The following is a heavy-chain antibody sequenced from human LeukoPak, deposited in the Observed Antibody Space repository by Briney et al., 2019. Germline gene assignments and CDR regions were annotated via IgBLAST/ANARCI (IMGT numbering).Heavy chain of an antibody. J-gene: IGHJ5*01. D-gene: IGHD3-22*01. CDR3: ARDYSGYYSPFDS. Sequence: GGSLRLSCAASGFTFNTYWIHWVRQAPGEGLVWVSRISSDGIAMAYAESVKGRFTISRDNAKDTLYLQMSSLRVDDTGLYYCARDYSGYYSPFDSWGQGTLVTVSS. CDR2: ISSDGIAM. CDR1: GFTFNTYW. V-gene: IGHV3-74*01.